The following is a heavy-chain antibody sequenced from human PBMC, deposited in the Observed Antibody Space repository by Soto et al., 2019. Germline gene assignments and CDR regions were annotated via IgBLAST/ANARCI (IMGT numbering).Heavy chain of an antibody. D-gene: IGHD2-2*01. V-gene: IGHV4-31*03. Sequence: QVQLQESGPGLVKPSQTPSLTCTVSGGSIGSGDYYWSWIRQHPGMGLEWIGYIYYRGSTYYNPSLQSRVTISLDTSKNQFSLELNSVTAADTAVYYCARSSESSSAEGYFQHWGQGTLVTVSS. CDR1: GGSIGSGDYY. CDR2: IYYRGST. CDR3: ARSSESSSAEGYFQH. J-gene: IGHJ1*01.